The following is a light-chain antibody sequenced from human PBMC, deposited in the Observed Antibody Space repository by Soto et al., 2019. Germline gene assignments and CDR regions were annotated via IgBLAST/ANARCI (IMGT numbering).Light chain of an antibody. J-gene: IGKJ4*01. CDR2: KAS. CDR1: QSISSW. CDR3: QQYNSYPT. Sequence: DIQMTQSPSTLSASVGDRVTITCRASQSISSWLAWYQQKPGKAPNLLIYKASSLESGVPSRFSGSGSGTEFTLTISSLQPDDFATYYCQQYNSYPTFGGGTKVEIE. V-gene: IGKV1-5*03.